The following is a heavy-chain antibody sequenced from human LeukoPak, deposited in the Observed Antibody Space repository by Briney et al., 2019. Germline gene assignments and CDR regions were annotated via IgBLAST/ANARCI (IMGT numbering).Heavy chain of an antibody. D-gene: IGHD2-2*02. CDR2: ISYDGSNK. CDR3: AREVPAAISHRTTGSHYFDY. Sequence: AGGSLRLSCAASGFTFSSYAMDWVRQAPGKGLEWVAVISYDGSNKYYADSVKGRFTISRDNSKNTLYLQMNSLRAEDTAVYYCAREVPAAISHRTTGSHYFDYWGQGTLVTVSS. V-gene: IGHV3-30-3*01. CDR1: GFTFSSYA. J-gene: IGHJ4*02.